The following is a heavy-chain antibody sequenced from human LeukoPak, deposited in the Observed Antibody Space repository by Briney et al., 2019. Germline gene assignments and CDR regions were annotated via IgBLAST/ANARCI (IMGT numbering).Heavy chain of an antibody. CDR3: AKGSALGYSSSWYLNS. D-gene: IGHD6-13*01. J-gene: IGHJ4*02. Sequence: GGSLRLSYAASGFTFSSYGMNWVRQAPGKGLEWISATSGSGAYTYYADSVKGRFTISRDNSKDTLYLQMNSLKVDDTALYYCAKGSALGYSSSWYLNSWGQGTLVTVSS. CDR1: GFTFSSYG. CDR2: TSGSGAYT. V-gene: IGHV3-23*01.